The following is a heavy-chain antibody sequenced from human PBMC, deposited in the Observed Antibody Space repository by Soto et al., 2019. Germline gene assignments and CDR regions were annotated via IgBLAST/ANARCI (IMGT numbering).Heavy chain of an antibody. D-gene: IGHD3-3*01. CDR2: IYYSGST. CDR1: GGSISSGDYY. J-gene: IGHJ5*02. Sequence: PSGTLSLACTVSGGSISSGDYYWSWIRQPPGKGLEWIGYIYYSGSTYYNPSLKSRVTISVDTSKNQFSLKLSSVTAADTAVYYCARKSITIFGVVIKSDNWFDPWGQGTLVTVSS. CDR3: ARKSITIFGVVIKSDNWFDP. V-gene: IGHV4-30-4*01.